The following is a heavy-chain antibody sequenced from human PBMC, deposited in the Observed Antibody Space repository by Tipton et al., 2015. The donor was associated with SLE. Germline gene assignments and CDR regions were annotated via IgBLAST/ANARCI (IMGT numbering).Heavy chain of an antibody. CDR1: GFMFSNYG. J-gene: IGHJ6*02. D-gene: IGHD2-15*01. Sequence: SLRLSCAASGFMFSNYGMNWVRQAPGKGLEWVSYISSSSSMIYYADSVKGRFTISRDNAKNSLYLQMNSLRAEDTAVYYCAREGPSASCYYYGMGVWGQATTVTVSS. V-gene: IGHV3-48*01. CDR3: AREGPSASCYYYGMGV. CDR2: ISSSSSMI.